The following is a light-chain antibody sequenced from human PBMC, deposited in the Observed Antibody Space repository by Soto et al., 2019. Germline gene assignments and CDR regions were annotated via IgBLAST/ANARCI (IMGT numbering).Light chain of an antibody. V-gene: IGLV2-14*01. CDR1: SSDVGGYNY. Sequence: QSALTQPASVSGSPGKSLTISCTGTSSDVGGYNYVSWYQQHPGKAPKLMIYDVSNRPSGVSNRFTGSKSGNTATLTISGLQAEDEADYYCSSYTSSSFVVFGGGTKVTVL. J-gene: IGLJ2*01. CDR2: DVS. CDR3: SSYTSSSFVV.